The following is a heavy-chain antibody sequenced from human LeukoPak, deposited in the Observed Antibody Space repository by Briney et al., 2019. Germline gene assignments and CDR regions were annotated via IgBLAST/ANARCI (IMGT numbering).Heavy chain of an antibody. V-gene: IGHV4-61*02. CDR3: ARLGRFGALLPYYYYMDV. J-gene: IGHJ6*03. CDR1: GGSISSGSHY. CDR2: VYSSGST. D-gene: IGHD3-10*01. Sequence: SETLSLTCTVSGGSISSGSHYWTWLRQPAGKGLEYIGRVYSSGSTDSNPSLRSRLTMSVDTSKNQLSLKLTSVTAADTAVYYCARLGRFGALLPYYYYMDVWGKGTTVTVSS.